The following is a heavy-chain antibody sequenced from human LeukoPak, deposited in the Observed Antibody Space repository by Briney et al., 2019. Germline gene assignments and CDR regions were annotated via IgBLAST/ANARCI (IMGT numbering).Heavy chain of an antibody. CDR2: ISTAGDM. Sequence: GGSLRLSCAASGFTFSRYDMHWVRQVTGKGLEWVSAISTAGDMYYPGSVKGRFTVSRENAKNSLYLQMNSLSAGDTAVYYCARDISGGYDGLDVWGQGTTVTVSS. CDR3: ARDISGGYDGLDV. CDR1: GFTFSRYD. J-gene: IGHJ6*02. V-gene: IGHV3-13*01. D-gene: IGHD3-22*01.